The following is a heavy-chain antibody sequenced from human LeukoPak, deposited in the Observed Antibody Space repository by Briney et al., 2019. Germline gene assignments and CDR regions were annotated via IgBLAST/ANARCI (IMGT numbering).Heavy chain of an antibody. CDR2: FDPEDGET. V-gene: IGHV1-24*01. J-gene: IGHJ6*02. CDR1: GYTLTELS. CDR3: ARGPPGYSYGYDYYYYGMDV. Sequence: GASVKVSCKVSGYTLTELSMHWVRRAPGKGLEWMGGFDPEDGETIYAQKFQGRVTMTEDTSTDTAYMELSSLRSEDTAVYYCARGPPGYSYGYDYYYYGMDVWGQGTTVTVSS. D-gene: IGHD5-18*01.